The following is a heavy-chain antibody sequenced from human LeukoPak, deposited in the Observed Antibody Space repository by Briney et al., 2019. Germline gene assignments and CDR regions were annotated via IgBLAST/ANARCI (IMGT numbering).Heavy chain of an antibody. CDR3: ARDSRGDGEDGLDY. V-gene: IGHV3-74*03. J-gene: IGHJ4*02. D-gene: IGHD3-10*01. CDR2: INTDGSSI. CDR1: GFTFSSYW. Sequence: GGSLRLSCAASGFTFSSYWMHWVRQAPGKGLVWVSHINTDGSSITYADSVKGRFTISRDNAKNTVYLQMYSLRAEDTALYYCARDSRGDGEDGLDYWGQGTLVTVSS.